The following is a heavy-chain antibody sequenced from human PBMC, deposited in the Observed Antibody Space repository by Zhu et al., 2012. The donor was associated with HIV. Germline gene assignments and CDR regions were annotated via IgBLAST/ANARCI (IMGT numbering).Heavy chain of an antibody. D-gene: IGHD3-3*01. CDR2: IYYTGVT. CDR3: VRYVIGEGIDN. Sequence: QVQLQESGPGLVKPSETLSLSCTVSGDSVTTTTHYWGWIRQSPGKGLDWIGRIYYTGVTYYNPSIKSRLTISLDTSKNQFSLRLKSVTAADTAVYFCVRYVIGEGIDNWGQGTLVTVSS. J-gene: IGHJ4*02. CDR1: GDSVTTTTHY. V-gene: IGHV4-39*07.